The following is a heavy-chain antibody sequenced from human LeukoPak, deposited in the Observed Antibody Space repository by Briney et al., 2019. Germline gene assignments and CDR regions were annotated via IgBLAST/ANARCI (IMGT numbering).Heavy chain of an antibody. CDR1: GGSISSSSYY. CDR2: IYYSGST. D-gene: IGHD3-10*01. Sequence: SETLSLTCTVSGGSISSSSYYWGWIRQPPGKGLEWFGYIYYSGSTNYNPSLKRRVTISVDTSKNQFSLKLSSVTAADTAVYYCARVVTMVRGADDAFDIWGQGTMVTVSS. J-gene: IGHJ3*02. V-gene: IGHV4-61*05. CDR3: ARVVTMVRGADDAFDI.